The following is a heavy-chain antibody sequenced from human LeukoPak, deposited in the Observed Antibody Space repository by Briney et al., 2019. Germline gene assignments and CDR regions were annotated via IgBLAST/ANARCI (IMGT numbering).Heavy chain of an antibody. CDR3: ARHTPRHSSGWYYFDS. V-gene: IGHV4-39*01. CDR1: GGSISSSSYY. Sequence: SETLSLTCTVSGGSISSSSYYWGWIRQPPNQGLEWLGSIYYTGSTYYNPSLKSRATVSGDTSKNQFSLKLSSVTAADTAVYYCARHTPRHSSGWYYFDSWGQGTLVTVSS. D-gene: IGHD6-19*01. CDR2: IYYTGST. J-gene: IGHJ4*02.